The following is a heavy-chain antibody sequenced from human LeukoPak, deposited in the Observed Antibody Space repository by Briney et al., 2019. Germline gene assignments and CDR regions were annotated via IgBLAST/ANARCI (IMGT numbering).Heavy chain of an antibody. V-gene: IGHV3-21*04. J-gene: IGHJ3*02. CDR2: ISSSSSYI. Sequence: GGSLRLSCAASGFTFSSYSMNWVRQAPGKGLEWVSSISSSSSYIYYADSVKGRFTISRDNAKNSLYLQMNSLRAEHTALSYLARDGSGYYDFWSGADDAFDIWGQGAMVTV. D-gene: IGHD3-3*01. CDR1: GFTFSSYS. CDR3: ARDGSGYYDFWSGADDAFDI.